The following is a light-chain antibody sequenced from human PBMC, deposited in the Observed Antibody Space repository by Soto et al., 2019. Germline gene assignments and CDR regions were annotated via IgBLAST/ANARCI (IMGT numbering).Light chain of an antibody. J-gene: IGKJ5*01. Sequence: EIVLTQSPGTLSLSPGERATLSCRASQSVSSSYLAWYQQKPGQAPRLLIYDASTRATGIPARFSGTGSGTEFTLPISSLEPEDFAVYYCQQRTRWPMTFGQGTRLEIK. CDR1: QSVSSSY. CDR3: QQRTRWPMT. V-gene: IGKV3D-20*02. CDR2: DAS.